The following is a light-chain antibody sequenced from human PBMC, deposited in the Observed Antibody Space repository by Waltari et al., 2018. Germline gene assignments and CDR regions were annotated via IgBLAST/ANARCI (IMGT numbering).Light chain of an antibody. CDR2: GAS. V-gene: IGKV3-15*01. CDR3: QQADRLPLT. J-gene: IGKJ4*01. Sequence: EIVMTQSPATLSVSPGERATLSCRASQSIGSHLAWYQQTPGQGPRLLIYGASTRATGIPARFSGRGSGTEFTLTISSLQSEDFATYYCQQADRLPLTFGGGTKVEIK. CDR1: QSIGSH.